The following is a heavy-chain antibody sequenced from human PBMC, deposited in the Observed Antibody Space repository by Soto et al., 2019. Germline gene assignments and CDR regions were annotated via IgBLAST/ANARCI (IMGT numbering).Heavy chain of an antibody. CDR1: GFSFSDYE. CDR2: IGSSTTSI. D-gene: IGHD2-21*01. Sequence: EVQLVESGGGLVQPGRSLRLSCTASGFSFSDYEMNWVRQAPGKGLEWISYIGSSTTSIYYADSVRGRFTISRDNAKNSLYLQMNSLRAEDTAVYYCAREELNCGGDCFVFWSQGTLVTVSS. V-gene: IGHV3-48*03. CDR3: AREELNCGGDCFVF. J-gene: IGHJ4*02.